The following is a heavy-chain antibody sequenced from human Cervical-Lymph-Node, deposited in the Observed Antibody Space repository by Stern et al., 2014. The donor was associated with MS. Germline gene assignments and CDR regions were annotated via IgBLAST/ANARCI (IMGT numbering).Heavy chain of an antibody. J-gene: IGHJ5*02. CDR1: GCTFSSSYT. CDR2: ILPLLLLP. V-gene: IGHV1-69*09. Sequence: VQLVQSGAEVKTPGSSVKVSCKASGCTFSSSYTVSWVRQAPQQGLGRVGRILPLLLLPIYEQRLQTRPTITADTSTGASYKKLTNLTSEDTAVYYCARGTVSNRPAATLHNLFDPWGQGTLVTVSS. CDR3: ARGTVSNRPAATLHNLFDP. D-gene: IGHD2-15*01.